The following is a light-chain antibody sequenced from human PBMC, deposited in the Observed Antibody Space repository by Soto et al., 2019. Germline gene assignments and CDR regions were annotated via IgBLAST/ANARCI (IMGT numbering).Light chain of an antibody. V-gene: IGKV3-20*01. Sequence: DIVLTQSPGTLSLSPGERATLSCRASQSLSTSYLAWYQQKPGQAPRLLTYGTSSRASGIPDRFSGSGSGTDFTLTISRLEPEDFAVYYCQNYGSSSLTFGGGTKGEIK. CDR2: GTS. CDR3: QNYGSSSLT. CDR1: QSLSTSY. J-gene: IGKJ4*01.